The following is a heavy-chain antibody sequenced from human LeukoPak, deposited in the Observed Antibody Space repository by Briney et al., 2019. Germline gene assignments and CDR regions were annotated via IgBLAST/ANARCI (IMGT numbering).Heavy chain of an antibody. CDR3: ARLDFVVVPAAPEGGYYYMDV. CDR1: GGSISSYY. V-gene: IGHV4-59*12. CDR2: IYYSGST. D-gene: IGHD2-2*01. Sequence: SETLSLTCTVSGGSISSYYWSWIRQPPGKGLEWIGYIYYSGSTNYNPSLKSRVTISVDTSKNQFSLKLSSVTAADTAVYYCARLDFVVVPAAPEGGYYYMDVWGKGTTVTVSS. J-gene: IGHJ6*03.